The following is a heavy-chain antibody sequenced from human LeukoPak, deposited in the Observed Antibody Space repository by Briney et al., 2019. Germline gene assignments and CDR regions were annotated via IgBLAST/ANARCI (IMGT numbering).Heavy chain of an antibody. V-gene: IGHV3-23*01. Sequence: GGSLRLSCAVSGFTLSNYGMSWVRQAPGKGLEWVAGISDSGGRTNYADSVKGRSSISRDNPKNTLYLQMNSLRAEGTAVYFCAKRGVVIRVILVGFHKEANYFDSWGQGALVNVSS. CDR1: GFTLSNYG. CDR3: AKRGVVIRVILVGFHKEANYFDS. D-gene: IGHD3-22*01. CDR2: ISDSGGRT. J-gene: IGHJ4*02.